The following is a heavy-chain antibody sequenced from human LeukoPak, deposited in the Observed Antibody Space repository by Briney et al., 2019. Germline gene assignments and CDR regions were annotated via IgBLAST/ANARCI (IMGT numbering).Heavy chain of an antibody. CDR3: AREEDDDSSSKNWFDP. D-gene: IGHD3-22*01. V-gene: IGHV4-38-2*02. J-gene: IGHJ5*02. CDR1: GYSISSGYY. CDR2: IYHSGST. Sequence: SETLSLTCTVSGYSISSGYYWGWIRQPPGKGLEWIGIIYHSGSTYYNPSLKRRVTISVDTSKNQFSLKLSSVTAADTAVYYCAREEDDDSSSKNWFDPWGQGTLVTVS.